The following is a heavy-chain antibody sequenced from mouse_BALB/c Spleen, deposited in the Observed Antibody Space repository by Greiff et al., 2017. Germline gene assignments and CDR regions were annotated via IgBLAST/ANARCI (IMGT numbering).Heavy chain of an antibody. CDR1: GYSITSDYA. J-gene: IGHJ2*01. V-gene: IGHV3-2*02. Sequence: DVQLQESGPGLVKPSQSLSLTCTVTGYSITSDYAWNWIRQFPGNKLEWMGYISYSGSTSYNPSLKSRISITRDTSKNQFFLQLNSVTTEDTATYYCARRILRYPYYFDYWGQGTTLTVSS. CDR3: ARRILRYPYYFDY. D-gene: IGHD1-1*01. CDR2: ISYSGST.